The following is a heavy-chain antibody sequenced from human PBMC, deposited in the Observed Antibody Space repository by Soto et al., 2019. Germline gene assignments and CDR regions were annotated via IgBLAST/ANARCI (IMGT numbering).Heavy chain of an antibody. CDR3: ARRREVITFGGDPDAFDI. CDR2: ISSSSSTI. J-gene: IGHJ3*02. D-gene: IGHD3-16*01. CDR1: GFTFSSYS. V-gene: IGHV3-48*01. Sequence: GGSLRLSCAASGFTFSSYSMNWVRQAPGKGLEWVSYISSSSSTIYYADSVKGRFTISRDNAKNSLYLQMNSLRAEDTAVYYCARRREVITFGGDPDAFDIWGQGTMVTVSS.